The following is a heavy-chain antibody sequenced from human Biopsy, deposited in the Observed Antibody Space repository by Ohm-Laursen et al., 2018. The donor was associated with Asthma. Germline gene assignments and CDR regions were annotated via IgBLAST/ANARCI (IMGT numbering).Heavy chain of an antibody. CDR3: AAGRTSLQGESLI. Sequence: ASVKVSCNASGVALTGYTFEWVRQARGLGLEWIAWIVFASGATNYAQNFQDRLTVTRDMSAGSVSMELRGLSSTDTAVYYCAAGRTSLQGESLIWGQGTLVSVSS. CDR1: GVALTGYT. J-gene: IGHJ4*01. D-gene: IGHD2/OR15-2a*01. V-gene: IGHV1-58*01. CDR2: IVFASGAT.